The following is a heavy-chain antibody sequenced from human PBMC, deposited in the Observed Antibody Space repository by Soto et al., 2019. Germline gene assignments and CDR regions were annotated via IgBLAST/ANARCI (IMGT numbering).Heavy chain of an antibody. V-gene: IGHV4-34*01. J-gene: IGHJ4*02. CDR3: ASHTIVPPYYFDY. D-gene: IGHD2-8*01. Sequence: SETLSLTCAVYGGSFSGYYWSWIRQPPGKGLEWIGEINHSGSTNYNPSLKSRVTISVDTSKNQFSLKLSSVTAADTAVYYCASHTIVPPYYFDYWGQGTLVTVPQ. CDR2: INHSGST. CDR1: GGSFSGYY.